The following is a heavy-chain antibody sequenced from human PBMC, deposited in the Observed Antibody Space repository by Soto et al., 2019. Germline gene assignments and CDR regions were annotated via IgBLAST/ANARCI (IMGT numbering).Heavy chain of an antibody. J-gene: IGHJ6*02. CDR1: GFSLTNGRMG. CDR2: FFSDAER. CDR3: ARMDGDYNYYGLDV. D-gene: IGHD4-17*01. Sequence: QVTLKESGPVLVKPTETLTLTCSVSGFSLTNGRMGVSWIRQPPGKALEWLAHFFSDAERSYSTSMQSRLNMYKDSSGSHVVLTMTTMAPADTATYFCARMDGDYNYYGLDVWGHGIAVTVSS. V-gene: IGHV2-26*01.